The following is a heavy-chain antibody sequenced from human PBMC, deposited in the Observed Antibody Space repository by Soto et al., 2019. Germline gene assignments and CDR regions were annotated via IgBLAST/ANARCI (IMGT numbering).Heavy chain of an antibody. Sequence: EVQLLESGGGLVQPGGSLRLSCAASGFTFSSYVMSWVRQAPGKGLEWVSAISGSGSSTYYVDSVKGRFTISRDSSKNTLYLQMNSLRAEDTAIYYRATDPRIAVRPDYYYGMDVWGQGTTVTVSS. D-gene: IGHD6-6*01. CDR2: ISGSGSST. V-gene: IGHV3-23*01. CDR1: GFTFSSYV. J-gene: IGHJ6*02. CDR3: ATDPRIAVRPDYYYGMDV.